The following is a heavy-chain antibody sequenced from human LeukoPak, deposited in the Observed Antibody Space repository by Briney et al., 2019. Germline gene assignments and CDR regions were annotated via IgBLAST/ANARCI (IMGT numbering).Heavy chain of an antibody. CDR2: IHHSGRT. D-gene: IGHD4-17*01. Sequence: SETLSLTCAVSGYSISLGYYWGWFRQPPGKGLEWIGSIHHSGRTYYNPSLKSRVTISVDTSKNQFSLRLYSVTAADTAVYYCAATTTVSTPGYWGQGTLVTVSS. CDR3: AATTTVSTPGY. V-gene: IGHV4-38-2*01. CDR1: GYSISLGYY. J-gene: IGHJ4*02.